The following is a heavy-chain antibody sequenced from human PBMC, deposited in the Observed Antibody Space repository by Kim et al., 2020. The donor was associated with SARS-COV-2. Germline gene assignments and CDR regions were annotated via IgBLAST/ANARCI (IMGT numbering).Heavy chain of an antibody. CDR2: IYYSGST. D-gene: IGHD3-10*01. CDR3: ASFPGAYYYGSGSYYPHFDY. Sequence: SETLSLTCTVSGGSISSSSYYWGWIRQPPGKGLEWIGSIYYSGSTYYNPSLKSRVTISVDTSKNQFSLKLSSVTAADTAVYYCASFPGAYYYGSGSYYPHFDYWGQGTMFTVSS. CDR1: GGSISSSSYY. V-gene: IGHV4-39*01. J-gene: IGHJ4*02.